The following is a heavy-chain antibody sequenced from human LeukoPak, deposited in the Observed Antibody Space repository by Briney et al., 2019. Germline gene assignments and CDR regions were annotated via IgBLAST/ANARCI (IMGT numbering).Heavy chain of an antibody. J-gene: IGHJ4*02. V-gene: IGHV3-30-3*01. D-gene: IGHD3-22*01. CDR2: ISYDGSSK. CDR3: ARLTTGRTYYYDSSGYGD. CDR1: GFTFSSYA. Sequence: PGGSLRLSCAASGFTFSSYAMHWVRQAPGKGLEWVAVISYDGSSKYYADSVKGRFTISRDNSKNTLYLQMNSLRAEDTAVYYCARLTTGRTYYYDSSGYGDWGQGTLVTVSS.